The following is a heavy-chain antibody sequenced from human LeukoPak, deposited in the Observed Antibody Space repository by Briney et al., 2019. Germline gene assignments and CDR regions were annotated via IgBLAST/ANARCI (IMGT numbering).Heavy chain of an antibody. D-gene: IGHD3-22*01. CDR3: AKDGGIVVVQENAFDI. Sequence: EGSLRLSCAASGFTFSDYYMSWIRQAPGKGLEWVSAISGSGGSTYYADSVKGRFTISRDNSKNTLYLQMNSLRAEDTAVYYCAKDGGIVVVQENAFDIWGQGTMVTVSS. J-gene: IGHJ3*02. CDR2: ISGSGGST. CDR1: GFTFSDYY. V-gene: IGHV3-23*01.